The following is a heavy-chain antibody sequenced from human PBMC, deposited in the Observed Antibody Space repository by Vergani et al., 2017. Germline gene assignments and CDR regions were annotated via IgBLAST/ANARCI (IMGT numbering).Heavy chain of an antibody. CDR1: GFTFSSYG. J-gene: IGHJ4*02. CDR2: IWYDGSNK. D-gene: IGHD3-9*01. V-gene: IGHV3-33*01. Sequence: QVQLVESGGGVVQPGRSLRLSCAASGFTFSSYGMHWVRQAPGKGLEWVAVIWYDGSNKYYADSVKGRFTISRDNSKNTLYLQMNSLRAEDTAVYYCARLKGERYFDWLPSDYWGQGTLVTVSS. CDR3: ARLKGERYFDWLPSDY.